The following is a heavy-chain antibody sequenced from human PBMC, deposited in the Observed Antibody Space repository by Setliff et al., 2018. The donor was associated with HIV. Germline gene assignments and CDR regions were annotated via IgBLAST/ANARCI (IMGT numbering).Heavy chain of an antibody. V-gene: IGHV1-24*01. Sequence: ASVKVSCKVSGYTLTGLSIHWVRQAPGKGLGWRGGFDPEDGETVYAQKFQGRVTMTEDTSTDTAYMELSSLRSEDTAMYYCTKGRLGQADYWGQGIRVTVSS. J-gene: IGHJ4*02. CDR1: GYTLTGLS. D-gene: IGHD3-10*01. CDR3: TKGRLGQADY. CDR2: FDPEDGET.